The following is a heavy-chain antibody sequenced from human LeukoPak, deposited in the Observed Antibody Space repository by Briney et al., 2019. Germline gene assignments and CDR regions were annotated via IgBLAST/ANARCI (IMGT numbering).Heavy chain of an antibody. CDR1: GFTFSSYS. J-gene: IGHJ2*01. CDR2: ISSSSSYI. Sequence: GGSLRLSCAASGFTFSSYSMNWVRQAPGKGLEWVSSISSSSSYIYYADSVKGRFTISRDNAKNSLYLQMNSLRAEDTAVYYCARDRGGGTTPTGWYFDLWGRGTPVTVSS. CDR3: ARDRGGGTTPTGWYFDL. V-gene: IGHV3-21*01. D-gene: IGHD1-7*01.